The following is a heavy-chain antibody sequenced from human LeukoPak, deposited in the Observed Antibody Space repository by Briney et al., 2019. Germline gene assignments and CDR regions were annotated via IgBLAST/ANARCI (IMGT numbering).Heavy chain of an antibody. J-gene: IGHJ4*02. CDR1: GGSISSSSYY. V-gene: IGHV4-39*01. CDR2: IYYSGST. CDR3: ARLTGVEMATIHFDY. D-gene: IGHD5-24*01. Sequence: PSETLSLTCIVSGGSISSSSYYWGWIRQPPGKGLEWIGSIYYSGSTYYNPSLKSRATISVDTSKNQFSLKLSSVTAADTAVYYCARLTGVEMATIHFDYWGQGTLVTVSS.